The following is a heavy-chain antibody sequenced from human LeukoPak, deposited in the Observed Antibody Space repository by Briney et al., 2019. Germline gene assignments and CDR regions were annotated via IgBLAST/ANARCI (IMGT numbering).Heavy chain of an antibody. Sequence: ASVKVSCKASGYTFTSYDINWVRQATGQGLEWMGWMNPNSGNTGYAQKFQGRVTMTRNTSISTAYMELSSLRSEDTAVYYCARALTTRLLRYIKYGMDVWGQGTTVTVSS. CDR2: MNPNSGNT. CDR1: GYTFTSYD. D-gene: IGHD3-9*01. V-gene: IGHV1-8*01. J-gene: IGHJ6*02. CDR3: ARALTTRLLRYIKYGMDV.